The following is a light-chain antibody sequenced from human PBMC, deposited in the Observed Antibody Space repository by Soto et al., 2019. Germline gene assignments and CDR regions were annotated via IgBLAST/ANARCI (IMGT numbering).Light chain of an antibody. J-gene: IGKJ4*01. Sequence: DIKMTQSPSSLSASVGARVTITCRASQGIRNDLGWYQQKPGKAPKIMIYDASSLESGVPSRFSGSGSGTEFTLTISSLQPNDVATYYCQQYNSFPLTLGGGTKVDIK. CDR3: QQYNSFPLT. V-gene: IGKV1-17*01. CDR2: DAS. CDR1: QGIRND.